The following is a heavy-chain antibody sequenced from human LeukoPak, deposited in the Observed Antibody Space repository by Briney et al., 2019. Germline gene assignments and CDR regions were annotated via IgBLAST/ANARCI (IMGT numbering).Heavy chain of an antibody. V-gene: IGHV3-21*04. Sequence: GGSLRLSCAASGFTFSSYSMNWVRQAPGKGLEWVSSISSSSSYIYYADSVKGRFTISRDNAKNSLYLQMNSLRAEDTALYYCARDIYCGGDCYSATYYFDYWGQGTLVTVSS. CDR3: ARDIYCGGDCYSATYYFDY. CDR1: GFTFSSYS. J-gene: IGHJ4*02. CDR2: ISSSSSYI. D-gene: IGHD2-21*01.